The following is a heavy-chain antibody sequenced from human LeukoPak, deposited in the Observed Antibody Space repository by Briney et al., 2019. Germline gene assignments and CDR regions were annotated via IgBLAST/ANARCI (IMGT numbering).Heavy chain of an antibody. D-gene: IGHD3-10*01. CDR3: ARRGDGSGSYYGFGY. V-gene: IGHV5-51*01. J-gene: IGHJ4*02. Sequence: GESLKISCKGSGYSFTSYWIGWVRQMPGKGLEWMGIIYPGDSATRYSPSLQGQVTISASNSISTAYLQWSSLKASDTAMYYCARRGDGSGSYYGFGYWGQGTLVTVSS. CDR1: GYSFTSYW. CDR2: IYPGDSAT.